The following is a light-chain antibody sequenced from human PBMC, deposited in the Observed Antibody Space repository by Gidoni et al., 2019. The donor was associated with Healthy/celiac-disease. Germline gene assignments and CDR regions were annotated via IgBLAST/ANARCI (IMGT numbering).Light chain of an antibody. CDR3: QAWDSSTVV. CDR1: KLGTTY. CDR2: QDG. J-gene: IGLJ2*01. Sequence: SYELTQPPSVSVSPGQTASITCSGDKLGTTYTCWYQQKPGQSPVLVIYQDGKLPSGIPERFSGSNSGNTATLTISGTQAMDEADYYCQAWDSSTVVFGGGTKRTVL. V-gene: IGLV3-1*01.